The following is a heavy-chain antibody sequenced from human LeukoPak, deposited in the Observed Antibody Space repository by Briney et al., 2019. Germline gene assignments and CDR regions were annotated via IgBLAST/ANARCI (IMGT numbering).Heavy chain of an antibody. V-gene: IGHV1-2*02. D-gene: IGHD6-19*01. J-gene: IGHJ4*02. CDR1: GYTFTGYY. Sequence: ASVKVSCKASGYTFTGYYMHWVRQAPGQGLEWMGWINPNSGGTNYAQKFQGRVTETRDTSISTAYMELSRLRSDDTAVYYCARGVVAGPLFYFDYWGQGTLVTVSS. CDR2: INPNSGGT. CDR3: ARGVVAGPLFYFDY.